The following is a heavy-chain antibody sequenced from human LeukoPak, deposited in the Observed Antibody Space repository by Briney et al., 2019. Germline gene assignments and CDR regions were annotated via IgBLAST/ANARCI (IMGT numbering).Heavy chain of an antibody. V-gene: IGHV1-2*02. CDR3: ARDPREVYYGMDV. CDR2: INPNSGGT. Sequence: AASVKVSCKASGCTFTGYYMHWVRQAPGQGLEWMGWINPNSGGTNYAQKFQGRVTMTRDTSISTAYMELSRLRSDDTAVYYCARDPREVYYGMDVWGQGTTVTVSS. CDR1: GCTFTGYY. J-gene: IGHJ6*02.